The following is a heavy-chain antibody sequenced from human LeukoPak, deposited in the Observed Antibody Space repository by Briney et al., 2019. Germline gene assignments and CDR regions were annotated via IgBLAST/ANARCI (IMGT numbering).Heavy chain of an antibody. CDR1: GFTFSSYG. V-gene: IGHV3-30*02. CDR2: IRYDGSNK. Sequence: PGGSLRLSCAASGFTFSSYGMHWVRQAPGKGLEWVAFIRYDGSNKYYADSVKGRFTISRDYSKNTLYLQVNSLRPEDTAVYYCAKLSGAYGDSRDYRGQGTLVTVSS. J-gene: IGHJ4*02. CDR3: AKLSGAYGDSRDY. D-gene: IGHD4-17*01.